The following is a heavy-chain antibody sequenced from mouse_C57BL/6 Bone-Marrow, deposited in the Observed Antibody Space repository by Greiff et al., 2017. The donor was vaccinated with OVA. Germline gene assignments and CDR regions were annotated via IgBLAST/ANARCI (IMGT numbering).Heavy chain of an antibody. CDR1: GYTFTSYW. D-gene: IGHD2-3*01. CDR3: ARSGIYDRYYFDY. CDR2: IYPGSGST. V-gene: IGHV1-55*01. J-gene: IGHJ2*01. Sequence: QVQLQQPGAELVKPGASVKMSCKASGYTFTSYWITWVKQRPGQGLEWIGDIYPGSGSTNYNEKFKSKATLTVDTSSSTAYMQLSSLTSKDSAVYYCARSGIYDRYYFDYWGQGTTLTVSS.